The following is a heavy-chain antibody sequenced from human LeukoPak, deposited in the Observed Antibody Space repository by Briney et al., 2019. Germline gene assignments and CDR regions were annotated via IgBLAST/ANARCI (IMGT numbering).Heavy chain of an antibody. V-gene: IGHV3-30*02. J-gene: IGHJ4*02. CDR3: AKDRGWELRILDY. D-gene: IGHD1-26*01. CDR1: GFTFISYA. Sequence: PGTSLRLSCAASGFTFISYAIHWVRQAPGKGLEWVAFIRYDGSNDGSNKYYADSVKGRFTISRDNSKNTLYLQMNSLKPEDTAVYYCAKDRGWELRILDYWGQGTLVTVSS. CDR2: IRYDGSNDGSNK.